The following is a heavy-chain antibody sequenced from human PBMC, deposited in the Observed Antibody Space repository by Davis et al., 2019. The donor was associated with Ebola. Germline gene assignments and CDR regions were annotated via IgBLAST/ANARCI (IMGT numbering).Heavy chain of an antibody. CDR3: AGDSWMGGGPTWVGYYYGMDV. D-gene: IGHD1-26*01. Sequence: GESLKISCAASGFTFSSYSMNWVRQAPGKGLEWVSSISSSSSYIYYADSVKGRFTISRDNAKNSLYLQMNSLRAEDTAVYYCAGDSWMGGGPTWVGYYYGMDVWGQGTTVTVFS. CDR1: GFTFSSYS. CDR2: ISSSSSYI. V-gene: IGHV3-21*01. J-gene: IGHJ6*02.